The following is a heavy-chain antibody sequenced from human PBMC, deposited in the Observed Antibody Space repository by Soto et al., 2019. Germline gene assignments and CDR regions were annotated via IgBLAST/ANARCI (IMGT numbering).Heavy chain of an antibody. V-gene: IGHV1-2*04. Sequence: ASVKVSCKASGYTFTGYYMHWVRQAPGQGLEWMGWINPNSGGTNYAQKFQGWVTMTRDTSISTAYMELSRLRSDDTAVYYCARDPGGAYDSWSGYYGGPQYYFDYWGQGTLVTVSS. CDR3: ARDPGGAYDSWSGYYGGPQYYFDY. D-gene: IGHD3-3*01. CDR2: INPNSGGT. CDR1: GYTFTGYY. J-gene: IGHJ4*02.